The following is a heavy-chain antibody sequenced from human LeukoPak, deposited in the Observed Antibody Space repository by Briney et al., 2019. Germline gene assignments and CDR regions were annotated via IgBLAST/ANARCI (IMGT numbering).Heavy chain of an antibody. Sequence: GKSLRLSCAAYGLTFSGYDMHWVRQAPGKGLEWVAVVSYDGADKYYADSVKGRFTISRDNSKNTLYLQMNSLRAEDTAVYYCARDSRSEYDFWSALGYWGQGTLVTVSS. CDR2: VSYDGADK. D-gene: IGHD3-3*01. CDR3: ARDSRSEYDFWSALGY. CDR1: GLTFSGYD. J-gene: IGHJ4*02. V-gene: IGHV3-33*05.